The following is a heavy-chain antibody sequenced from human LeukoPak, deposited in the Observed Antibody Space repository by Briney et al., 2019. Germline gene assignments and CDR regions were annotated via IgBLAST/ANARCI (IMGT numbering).Heavy chain of an antibody. CDR1: GGTFSSYA. Sequence: GASVKVSCKASGGTFSSYAISWVRQAPGQGLEWMGGIIPIFGTANYAQKFQGRVTITADESTSTAYMELSSLRSEDTAVYYCARVKDYYDSSGYYVGYYYGMDVWGQGTTVTVSS. CDR3: ARVKDYYDSSGYYVGYYYGMDV. CDR2: IIPIFGTA. V-gene: IGHV1-69*13. J-gene: IGHJ6*02. D-gene: IGHD3-22*01.